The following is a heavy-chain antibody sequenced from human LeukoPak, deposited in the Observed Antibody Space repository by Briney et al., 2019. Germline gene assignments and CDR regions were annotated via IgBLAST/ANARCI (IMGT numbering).Heavy chain of an antibody. J-gene: IGHJ3*02. V-gene: IGHV1-69*04. CDR2: IIPILGIA. Sequence: ASVTVSFTASGGTFSIYAISWVRQAPGQGLEWMGRIIPILGIANYAQKFQGRVTITADKSTSTAYMELRSLRSDDTAVYYCARDSYGHTDAFDIWGQGTMVTVSS. CDR1: GGTFSIYA. D-gene: IGHD5-18*01. CDR3: ARDSYGHTDAFDI.